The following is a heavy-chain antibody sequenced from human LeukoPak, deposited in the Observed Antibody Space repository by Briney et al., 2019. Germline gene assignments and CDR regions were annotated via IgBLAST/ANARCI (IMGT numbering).Heavy chain of an antibody. D-gene: IGHD2-2*01. Sequence: ASVKVSCKASGYTFTGYYMHWVRQAPGQGLEWMGWINPNSGGTNYAQKFQGWVTMTRDTSISTAYMELSRLRSDDTAVYYCAREQVARRSSTSCFEDTAMAPYYYYGMDVWGQGTTVTVSS. CDR1: GYTFTGYY. CDR2: INPNSGGT. J-gene: IGHJ6*02. CDR3: AREQVARRSSTSCFEDTAMAPYYYYGMDV. V-gene: IGHV1-2*04.